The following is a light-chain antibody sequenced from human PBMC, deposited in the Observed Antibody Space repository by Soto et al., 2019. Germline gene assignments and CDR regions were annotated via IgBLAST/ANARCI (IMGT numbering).Light chain of an antibody. J-gene: IGKJ1*01. CDR3: QQSYSAPQP. Sequence: DIRLTQSSSSLSASVGDRATITCRSSQSIDSYLSWYQQKPGKAPKLLIYASSLHSGVPSRFSGSGSGTDFTLSISSLQPEESATYYCQQSYSAPQPVGQGAKVDIK. V-gene: IGKV1-39*01. CDR1: QSIDSY. CDR2: AS.